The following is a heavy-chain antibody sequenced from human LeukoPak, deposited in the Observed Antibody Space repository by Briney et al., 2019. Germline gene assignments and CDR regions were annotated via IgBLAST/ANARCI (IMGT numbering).Heavy chain of an antibody. V-gene: IGHV3-30-3*01. CDR1: GFTFSSYA. CDR3: ARDQPGYYDFWSGYYGVDP. CDR2: TSYDGSNK. Sequence: GRSLRLSCAASGFTFSSYAMHWVRQAPGKGLEWVAVTSYDGSNKYYADSVKGRFTISRDNSKNTLYLQMNSLRAEDTAVYYCARDQPGYYDFWSGYYGVDPWGQGTLVTVSS. J-gene: IGHJ5*02. D-gene: IGHD3-3*01.